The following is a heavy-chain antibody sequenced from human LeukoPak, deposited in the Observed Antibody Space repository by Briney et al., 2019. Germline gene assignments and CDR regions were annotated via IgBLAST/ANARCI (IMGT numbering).Heavy chain of an antibody. J-gene: IGHJ5*02. Sequence: GGSLRLSCVASGFTFSSYGMHWVRQAPGKGLEWVSFIRYDGSNKYYADSVKGRLTISRDNSKNTLYLQMNSLRAEDTAVYYCAKKVGAQLYWGGNWFDPWGQGTLVTVSS. V-gene: IGHV3-30*02. CDR3: AKKVGAQLYWGGNWFDP. D-gene: IGHD1-26*01. CDR2: IRYDGSNK. CDR1: GFTFSSYG.